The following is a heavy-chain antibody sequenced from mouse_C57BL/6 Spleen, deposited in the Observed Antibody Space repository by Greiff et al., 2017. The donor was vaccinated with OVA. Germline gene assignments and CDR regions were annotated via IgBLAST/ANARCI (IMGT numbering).Heavy chain of an antibody. CDR1: GYTFTDYY. J-gene: IGHJ4*01. CDR3: ARAMGRGYAMDY. D-gene: IGHD2-3*01. Sequence: DVQLQESGPVLVKPGASVKMSCKASGYTFTDYYMNWVKQSHGKSLEWIGVINPYNGGTSYNQKFKGKATLTVDKSSSTAYMELNSLTSEDSAVYYCARAMGRGYAMDYWGQGTSVTVSS. V-gene: IGHV1-19*01. CDR2: INPYNGGT.